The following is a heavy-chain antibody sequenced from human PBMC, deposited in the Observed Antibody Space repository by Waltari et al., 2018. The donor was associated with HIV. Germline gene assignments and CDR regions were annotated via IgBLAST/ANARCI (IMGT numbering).Heavy chain of an antibody. Sequence: QVQLQQWGAGLLKPSETLSLTCAVYGGSLSGYYGSWIRQPPGKGLEWIGEINQSGSTKYNPSLKSRVSISVDTSKIQFSLKLSSVTAADTAVYYCARSLDTVMDYWGQGTLVTVSS. V-gene: IGHV4-34*01. CDR1: GGSLSGYY. D-gene: IGHD2-21*01. CDR3: ARSLDTVMDY. CDR2: INQSGST. J-gene: IGHJ4*02.